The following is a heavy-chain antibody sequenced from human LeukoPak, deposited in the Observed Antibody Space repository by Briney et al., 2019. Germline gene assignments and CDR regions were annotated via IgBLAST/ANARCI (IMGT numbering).Heavy chain of an antibody. CDR1: GFTFSSYG. Sequence: WGSLRLSCAASGFTFSSYGMHWVRQAPGKGLEWVAVISYDGSNKYYADSVKGRFTISRDNSKNTLYLQMNSLRAEDTAVYYCAKLTLGATTPFDYWGQGTLVTVSS. CDR3: AKLTLGATTPFDY. D-gene: IGHD1-26*01. CDR2: ISYDGSNK. J-gene: IGHJ4*02. V-gene: IGHV3-30*18.